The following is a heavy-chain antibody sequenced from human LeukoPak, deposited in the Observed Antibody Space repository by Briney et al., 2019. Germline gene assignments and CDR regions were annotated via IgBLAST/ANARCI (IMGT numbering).Heavy chain of an antibody. CDR3: ARNGGNSDYDY. J-gene: IGHJ4*02. CDR1: GGSISSSSSIC. D-gene: IGHD4-23*01. V-gene: IGHV4-4*02. Sequence: SEPLSLTCAVSGGSISSSSSICWTWVRQPPGKGLEWIGEIYHSGATNYNPSLKSRVTMLLDKSKNQFSLKLNSVTAADTAVYYCARNGGNSDYDYWGQGTLVTVSA. CDR2: IYHSGAT.